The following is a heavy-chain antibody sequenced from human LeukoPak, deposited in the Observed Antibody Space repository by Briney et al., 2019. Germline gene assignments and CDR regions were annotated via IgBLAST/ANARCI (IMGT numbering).Heavy chain of an antibody. CDR2: ISSSSSYI. D-gene: IGHD1-1*01. CDR3: ARCTTGKTFGSLREIRKSREIDY. V-gene: IGHV3-21*01. J-gene: IGHJ4*02. Sequence: GGSLRLSCAASGFIVSSNYMTWVRQAPGKGLEWVSSISSSSSYIYYADSVRGRFTISRDNAKNSLFLQMNSLRGEDTAVYYCARCTTGKTFGSLREIRKSREIDYWGQGTLVTVSS. CDR1: GFIVSSNY.